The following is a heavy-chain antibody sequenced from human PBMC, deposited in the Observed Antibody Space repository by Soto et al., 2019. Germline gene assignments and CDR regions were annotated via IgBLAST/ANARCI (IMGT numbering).Heavy chain of an antibody. CDR3: ARGDLGAVAGYFEY. J-gene: IGHJ4*02. V-gene: IGHV3-9*01. CDR2: ISWHSGSI. Sequence: VQLVESGGGLVQPGGSLRLSCAASGFTFDDYSMHWVRQAPGRGLEWVSGISWHSGSIDYADSVKGRFTISRDNAKNFLYLEMNSLGPEDTALYYCARGDLGAVAGYFEYWGQGTLVTVSS. D-gene: IGHD6-19*01. CDR1: GFTFDDYS.